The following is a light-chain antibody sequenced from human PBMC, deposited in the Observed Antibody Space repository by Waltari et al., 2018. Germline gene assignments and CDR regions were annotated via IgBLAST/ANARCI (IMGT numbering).Light chain of an antibody. V-gene: IGLV2-23*01. Sequence: QSALTQPASVSGSPGQSITISCTGISSDVKNYNFVSWYQQHPGKAPKLMIYEGTKRPAGVANRFSGSKSVNTASLTISGLQAEDEADYYCCSYAGSVVFGGGTKLTVL. CDR3: CSYAGSVV. J-gene: IGLJ2*01. CDR2: EGT. CDR1: SSDVKNYNF.